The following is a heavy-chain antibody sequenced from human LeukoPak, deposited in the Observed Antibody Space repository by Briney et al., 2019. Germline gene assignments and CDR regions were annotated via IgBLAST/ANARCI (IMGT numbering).Heavy chain of an antibody. J-gene: IGHJ4*02. CDR3: ARGASRYDFWSGYQIDD. V-gene: IGHV3-21*01. CDR1: GFTFSSYS. D-gene: IGHD3-3*01. Sequence: GGSLRLSCAASGFTFSSYSMNWVRQAPGKGLECVSSISSSSSYIYYADSVKGRFTISRDNAKNSLYLQMNSLRAEDTAVYYCARGASRYDFWSGYQIDDWGQGTLVTVSS. CDR2: ISSSSSYI.